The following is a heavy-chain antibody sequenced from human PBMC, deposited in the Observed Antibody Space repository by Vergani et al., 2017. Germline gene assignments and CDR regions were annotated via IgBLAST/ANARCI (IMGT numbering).Heavy chain of an antibody. V-gene: IGHV1-24*01. D-gene: IGHD3-22*01. CDR2: FDPEHGEV. J-gene: IGHJ4*02. CDR3: AIVTEYYDSSGYYWDD. Sequence: QVQLVQSGSEVRKPGASVKVSCQVSGYSLPELTIHWVRQAPGKGLEWMGGFDPEHGEVTFAHHIQGRVTMTEDRSTDTAYMELSSLRPEDTDLYYCAIVTEYYDSSGYYWDDWGQGTRVTVSS. CDR1: GYSLPELT.